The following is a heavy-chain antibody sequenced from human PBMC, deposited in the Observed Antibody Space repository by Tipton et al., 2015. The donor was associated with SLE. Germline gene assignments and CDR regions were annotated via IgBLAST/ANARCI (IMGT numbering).Heavy chain of an antibody. CDR2: IYYSGST. Sequence: GSLRLSCTVSGGSISSSSYYWGWIRQPPGKGLEWIGSIYYSGSTYYNPSLKSRVTISVDTSKNQFSLKLSSVTAAGTAVYYCARHATYGEVAFDIWGQGTMVPVSS. J-gene: IGHJ3*02. V-gene: IGHV4-39*01. D-gene: IGHD4-17*01. CDR1: GGSISSSSYY. CDR3: ARHATYGEVAFDI.